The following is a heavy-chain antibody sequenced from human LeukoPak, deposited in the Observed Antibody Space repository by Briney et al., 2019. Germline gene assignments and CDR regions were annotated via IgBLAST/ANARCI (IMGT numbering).Heavy chain of an antibody. V-gene: IGHV4-59*08. CDR2: IYYSGST. J-gene: IGHJ5*02. CDR1: GGSFSGYY. Sequence: PSETLSLTCAVYGGSFSGYYWSWIRQPPGKGLEWIGYIYYSGSTNYNPSLKSRVTISVDTSKNQFSLKLSSVTAADTAVYYCARHFIQLSPMGWFDPWGQGTLVTVSS. CDR3: ARHFIQLSPMGWFDP. D-gene: IGHD5-18*01.